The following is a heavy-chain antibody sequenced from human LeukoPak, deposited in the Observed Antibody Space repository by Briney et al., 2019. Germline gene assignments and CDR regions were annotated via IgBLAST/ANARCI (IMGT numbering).Heavy chain of an antibody. CDR2: IDSDGDNT. CDR1: GFTFSGYW. V-gene: IGHV3-74*01. J-gene: IGHJ4*02. CDR3: ARAAGITAPGTRFDYFDS. D-gene: IGHD6-25*01. Sequence: GGSLRLSCAASGFTFSGYWMHWVRQAPGKGLVWVSRIDSDGDNTVYADSVKGRFTISRNNAENTLYLHMNTLRAEDTAVYYCARAAGITAPGTRFDYFDSWGQGALVTVSS.